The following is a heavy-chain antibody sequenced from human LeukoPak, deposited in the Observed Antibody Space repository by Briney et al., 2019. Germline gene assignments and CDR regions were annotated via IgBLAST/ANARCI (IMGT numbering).Heavy chain of an antibody. V-gene: IGHV3-23*01. CDR1: GFTFSHYY. CDR2: ISGSGGST. Sequence: PGGSLRLSCAASGFTFSHYYMSWVRQAPGKGLEWVSAISGSGGSTYYADSVKGRFTISRDNSKNTLYLQMNSLRAEDTAVYYCAKQTYYYDSSGSPWGQGTLVTVSS. CDR3: AKQTYYYDSSGSP. D-gene: IGHD3-22*01. J-gene: IGHJ5*02.